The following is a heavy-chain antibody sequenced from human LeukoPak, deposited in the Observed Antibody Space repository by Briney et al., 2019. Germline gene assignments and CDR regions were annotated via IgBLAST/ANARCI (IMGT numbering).Heavy chain of an antibody. J-gene: IGHJ5*02. Sequence: PSEILSLTCTVSGGSISSYYWSWIRQPPGKGLEWIGYIYYSGSTNYNPSLKSRVTISVDTSKNQFSLKLSSVTAADTAVYYCARGTVTAIRPPYFDPWGQGTLVTVSS. CDR2: IYYSGST. CDR3: ARGTVTAIRPPYFDP. V-gene: IGHV4-59*01. CDR1: GGSISSYY. D-gene: IGHD2-21*02.